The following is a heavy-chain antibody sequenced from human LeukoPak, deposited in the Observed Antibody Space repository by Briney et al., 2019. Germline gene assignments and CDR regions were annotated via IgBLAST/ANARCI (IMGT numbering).Heavy chain of an antibody. CDR1: GGSFSGYY. V-gene: IGHV4-34*01. CDR2: INHSGST. Sequence: SETLSLTCAVYGGSFSGYYWSWIRQPPGKGLEWIGEINHSGSTNYNPSLKSRVTISVDTSKNQFSLKLSSVTAADTAVYYCARRSYYYYYYMDVWGKGTTVTVSS. CDR3: ARRSYYYYYYMDV. J-gene: IGHJ6*03.